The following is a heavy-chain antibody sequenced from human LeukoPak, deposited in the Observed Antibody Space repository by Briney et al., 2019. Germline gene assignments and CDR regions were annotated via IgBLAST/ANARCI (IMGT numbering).Heavy chain of an antibody. CDR2: INTKTGNP. V-gene: IGHV7-4-1*02. CDR1: GYTFTNYA. Sequence: ASVKLSCKPSGYTFTNYAMNWLPQAPGQRLEWMARINTKTGNPTYAQSFTGRFVFSLHTSVSTAYLQISSLKAEDTAVYYCARDGSGGQLTGDLDYWGQGTLVTVSS. D-gene: IGHD7-27*01. CDR3: ARDGSGGQLTGDLDY. J-gene: IGHJ4*02.